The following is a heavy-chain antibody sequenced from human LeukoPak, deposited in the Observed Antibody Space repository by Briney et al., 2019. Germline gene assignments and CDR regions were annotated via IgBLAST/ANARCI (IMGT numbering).Heavy chain of an antibody. V-gene: IGHV4-39*01. J-gene: IGHJ6*02. Sequence: SETLFLTCTASGGSISSSSYYWGWIRQPPGKGLEWIGSIYYSGSTYYNPSLKSRVTISVDTSKNQFSLKLSSVAAADTAVYYCASTIAARYYYYGMDVWGQGTTVTVSS. CDR2: IYYSGST. CDR3: ASTIAARYYYYGMDV. CDR1: GGSISSSSYY. D-gene: IGHD6-6*01.